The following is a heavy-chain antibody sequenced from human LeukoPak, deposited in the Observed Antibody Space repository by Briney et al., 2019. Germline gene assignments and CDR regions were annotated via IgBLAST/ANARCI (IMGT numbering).Heavy chain of an antibody. CDR3: ARDSLTGTTPLDY. D-gene: IGHD1-20*01. Sequence: LSLTCTVSGGSISSSSYYWGWIRQPPGKGLEWVGRTRNKANSYTTEYAASVKGRFTISRDDSKNSLYLQMNSLKTEDTAVYYCARDSLTGTTPLDYWGQGTLVTVSS. CDR1: GGSISSSSYY. J-gene: IGHJ4*02. CDR2: TRNKANSYTT. V-gene: IGHV3-72*01.